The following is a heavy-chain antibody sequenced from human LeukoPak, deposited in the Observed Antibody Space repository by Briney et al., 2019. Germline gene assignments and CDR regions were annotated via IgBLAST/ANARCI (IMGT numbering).Heavy chain of an antibody. Sequence: PSETLSLTCTVSGGSISSYYWSWVRQPPGKGLEWIGHIYYSGSTNYNPSLKSRVTISVDTSNNQFSLKLSSVTAADTAVYYCARGSGWYYYWGQGTLVTVSS. V-gene: IGHV4-59*01. CDR3: ARGSGWYYY. CDR1: GGSISSYY. CDR2: IYYSGST. D-gene: IGHD6-19*01. J-gene: IGHJ4*02.